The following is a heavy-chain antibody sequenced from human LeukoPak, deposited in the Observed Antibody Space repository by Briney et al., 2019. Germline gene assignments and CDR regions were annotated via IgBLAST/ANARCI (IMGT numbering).Heavy chain of an antibody. J-gene: IGHJ4*02. CDR3: ARHVGGSYYDDY. Sequence: PGESLRISCKGSGYSFTSSWISCVRQMPAKDLEWMRRIDPDDSYTNYSPSFQGHVTISGDKSNSTAYLQWSTLNASDTAMYYCARHVGGSYYDDYWGQGTLVSVSS. CDR1: GYSFTSSW. V-gene: IGHV5-10-1*01. D-gene: IGHD1-26*01. CDR2: IDPDDSYT.